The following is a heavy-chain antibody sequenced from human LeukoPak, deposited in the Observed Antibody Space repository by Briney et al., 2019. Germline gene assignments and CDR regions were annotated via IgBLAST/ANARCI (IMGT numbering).Heavy chain of an antibody. Sequence: GRSLRLSCVASGFTFNTYGIHWVRQAPGKGLEWVAGISSDGSSKDYADSVKGRFTISRDNSKNTLYLQMNSLRAEDTAAYYCAKAAYCTSTSCHFSGYAQRPLDSWGQGTLVTVSS. V-gene: IGHV3-30*18. CDR2: ISSDGSSK. CDR1: GFTFNTYG. J-gene: IGHJ4*02. CDR3: AKAAYCTSTSCHFSGYAQRPLDS. D-gene: IGHD2-2*01.